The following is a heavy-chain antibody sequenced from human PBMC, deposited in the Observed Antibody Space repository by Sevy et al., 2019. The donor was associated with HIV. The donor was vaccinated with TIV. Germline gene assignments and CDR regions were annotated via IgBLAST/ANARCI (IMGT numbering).Heavy chain of an antibody. V-gene: IGHV3-48*03. CDR1: GFTFSNYE. D-gene: IGHD3-22*01. Sequence: GGSLRLSCSASGFTFSNYEINWVRQAPRKGLEWISHISSSGGTKYYADSVKGRFTVSRDNAENTVYLNMTSLRVEDTAFYYCARVGYSYDSSGYYSDGDFWGQGTLVTVSS. J-gene: IGHJ4*02. CDR3: ARVGYSYDSSGYYSDGDF. CDR2: ISSSGGTK.